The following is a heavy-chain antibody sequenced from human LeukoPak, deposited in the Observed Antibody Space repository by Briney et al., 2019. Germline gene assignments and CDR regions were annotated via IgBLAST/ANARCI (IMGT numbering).Heavy chain of an antibody. J-gene: IGHJ3*02. D-gene: IGHD3-10*01. Sequence: SETLSLTCTVSGGSISSYYWSWIRQPPGKGLEWIGYIYYSGSTNYNPSLKSRVTISVDTSKNQFSLKLSSVTAADTAVHYCASGGLVRGAALRDAFDIWGQGTMVTVSS. CDR1: GGSISSYY. CDR2: IYYSGST. V-gene: IGHV4-59*01. CDR3: ASGGLVRGAALRDAFDI.